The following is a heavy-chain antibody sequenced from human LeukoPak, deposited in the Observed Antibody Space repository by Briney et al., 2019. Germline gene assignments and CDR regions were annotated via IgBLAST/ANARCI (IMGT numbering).Heavy chain of an antibody. CDR1: GYTFTSYG. CDR2: ISAYNGNT. D-gene: IGHD2-2*01. Sequence: ASVKVSCKASGYTFTSYGISWVRQAPGQGLEWMGWISAYNGNTNYAQKLQGRVTMTTDTSTSTAYMELRSLRSDDTAVYYCARDLGRDCSSTSCPYDAFDIWGQGTMATVSS. CDR3: ARDLGRDCSSTSCPYDAFDI. J-gene: IGHJ3*02. V-gene: IGHV1-18*04.